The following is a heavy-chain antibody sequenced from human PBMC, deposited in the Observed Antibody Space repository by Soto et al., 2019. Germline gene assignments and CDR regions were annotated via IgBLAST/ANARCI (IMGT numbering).Heavy chain of an antibody. J-gene: IGHJ5*01. Sequence: QVQLVQSGAEVKKPGASVKVSCKASGYTFTTYNINWVRQATGQGLEWMGWMNPNSGSTGYAQKFQGRVTMSRDTSISTAYMELSSLRSDDTAVYFCARATGITAPGTYVGFDSWGQGTLVTVSS. CDR3: ARATGITAPGTYVGFDS. CDR2: MNPNSGST. CDR1: GYTFTTYN. D-gene: IGHD6-13*01. V-gene: IGHV1-8*01.